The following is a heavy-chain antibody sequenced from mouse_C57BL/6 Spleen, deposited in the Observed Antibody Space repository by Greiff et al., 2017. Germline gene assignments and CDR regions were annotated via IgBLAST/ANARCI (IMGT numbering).Heavy chain of an antibody. D-gene: IGHD1-1*01. J-gene: IGHJ1*03. CDR1: GYTFTSYW. V-gene: IGHV1-72*01. Sequence: VQLQQPGAELVKPGASVKLSCKASGYTFTSYWMHWVKQRPGRGLEWIGRIDPNSGGTKYNEKFKSKATLTVDKPSSTAYMQLSSLTSEDSAVYYCARHFITTVRSDWYFDVWGTGTTVTVSS. CDR3: ARHFITTVRSDWYFDV. CDR2: IDPNSGGT.